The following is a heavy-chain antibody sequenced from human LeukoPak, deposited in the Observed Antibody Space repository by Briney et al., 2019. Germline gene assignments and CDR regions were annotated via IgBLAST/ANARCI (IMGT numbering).Heavy chain of an antibody. J-gene: IGHJ4*02. CDR2: IIPILGIA. CDR1: GGTFSSYA. Sequence: SVKVSCKASGGTFSSYAISWVRQAPGQGLEWMGRIIPILGIANYAQKFQGRVTITADKSTSTAYMELSSLRSEDTAVYYCARDQGATGYSSGWYSVYFDYWGQGTLVTVSS. D-gene: IGHD6-19*01. CDR3: ARDQGATGYSSGWYSVYFDY. V-gene: IGHV1-69*04.